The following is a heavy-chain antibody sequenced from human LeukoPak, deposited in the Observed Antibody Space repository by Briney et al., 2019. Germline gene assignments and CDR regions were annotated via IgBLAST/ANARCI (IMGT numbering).Heavy chain of an antibody. D-gene: IGHD1-26*01. CDR3: ATFYSGSYSPAFDI. V-gene: IGHV4-59*02. J-gene: IGHJ3*02. Sequence: SETLSLTCTVSGGSVAYYYGNWIRQTPGKGLEWIGYIYYTGITNYNPSLKSRVTVSVDTSKNQFSLKLSSVTAAGTAIYYCATFYSGSYSPAFDIWGQGTTVTVSS. CDR2: IYYTGIT. CDR1: GGSVAYYY.